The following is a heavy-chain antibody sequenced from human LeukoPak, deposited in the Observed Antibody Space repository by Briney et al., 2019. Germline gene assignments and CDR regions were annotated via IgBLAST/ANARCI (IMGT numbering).Heavy chain of an antibody. CDR2: IYYSWSP. J-gene: IGHJ4*02. CDR1: GGSISSDSYY. Sequence: SETLSLTCSVSGGSISSDSYYWPWIRQPPGKDLEWIWNIYYSWSPYYNPSLNNPVTISVDTSKPQFYVKLRSGTAAYMPVYYCARTWFIGVHGGGAFDYWGQGTLVTVSS. D-gene: IGHD6-19*01. V-gene: IGHV4-39*07. CDR3: ARTWFIGVHGGGAFDY.